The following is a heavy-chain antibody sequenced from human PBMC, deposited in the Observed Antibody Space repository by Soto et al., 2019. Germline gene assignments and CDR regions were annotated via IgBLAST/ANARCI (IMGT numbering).Heavy chain of an antibody. Sequence: QVQLQESGPGLVKPSETLSLTCTVSGGSISSYYWSWIRQPPGKGLEWIGYIHSSENTNYNPSLQYRFILQLDTSKYQFSLELSSMIAEDTALYYCARGDKYCSSTRCYPDRCGNSYLSYYMYVWSRGTTPTLS. D-gene: IGHD2-2*01. CDR1: GGSISSYY. V-gene: IGHV4-59*08. CDR2: IHSSENT. J-gene: IGHJ6*03. CDR3: ARGDKYCSSTRCYPDRCGNSYLSYYMYV.